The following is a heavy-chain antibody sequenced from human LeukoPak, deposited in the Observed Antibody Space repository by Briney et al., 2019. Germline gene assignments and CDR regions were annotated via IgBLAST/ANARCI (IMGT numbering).Heavy chain of an antibody. CDR3: AVGVEGYYDSSGYIRPY. CDR1: GFTFSSYW. D-gene: IGHD3-22*01. CDR2: IKQDGSEK. J-gene: IGHJ4*02. Sequence: GGSLRLSCAASGFTFSSYWMSWVRQAPGKGLEWVANIKQDGSEKYYVDSVKGRFTISRDNAKNSLYLQMNSLRAEDTAVYYCAVGVEGYYDSSGYIRPYWGQGTLVTVSS. V-gene: IGHV3-7*01.